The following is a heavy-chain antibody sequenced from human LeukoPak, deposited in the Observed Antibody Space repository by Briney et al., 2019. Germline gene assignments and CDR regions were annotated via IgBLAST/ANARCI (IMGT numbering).Heavy chain of an antibody. CDR1: GYTLTELS. V-gene: IGHV1-24*01. Sequence: GASVNVSCKVSGYTLTELSMHWVRQAPGKGLEWMGGFDPEDGETIYAQKFQGRVTMTEDTSTDKAYMELSSLRSEDTAVYYCATTPGDSSGYYYVLDYWGQGTLVTVSS. CDR3: ATTPGDSSGYYYVLDY. CDR2: FDPEDGET. J-gene: IGHJ4*02. D-gene: IGHD3-22*01.